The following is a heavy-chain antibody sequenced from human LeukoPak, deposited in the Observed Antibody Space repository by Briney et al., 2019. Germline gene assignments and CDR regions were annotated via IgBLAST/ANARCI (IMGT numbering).Heavy chain of an antibody. CDR2: ISSSGSTI. CDR3: ARDNYDSRTPYYFDY. V-gene: IGHV3-48*03. D-gene: IGHD3-22*01. CDR1: GFTFSTYE. J-gene: IGHJ4*02. Sequence: GGSLRLSCAASGFTFSTYEMNWVRQAPGKGLEWVSYISSSGSTIYYADSVKGRFTISRDNAKNSLYLQMNSLRAEDTAVYYCARDNYDSRTPYYFDYWGQGILVTVSS.